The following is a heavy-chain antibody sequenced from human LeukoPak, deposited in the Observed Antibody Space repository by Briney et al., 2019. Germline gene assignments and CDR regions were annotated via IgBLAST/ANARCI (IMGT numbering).Heavy chain of an antibody. D-gene: IGHD4-17*01. CDR2: ISSSSSYI. Sequence: GGSLRLSCAASGFTFSSYSMNWVRQAPGKGLEWVSSISSSSSYIYYADSVKGRFTISRDNAKKSLYLQMNSLRAEDSAVYYCARDRLHYGEYEKTFDYWGQGTLVTVSS. V-gene: IGHV3-21*01. CDR1: GFTFSSYS. CDR3: ARDRLHYGEYEKTFDY. J-gene: IGHJ4*02.